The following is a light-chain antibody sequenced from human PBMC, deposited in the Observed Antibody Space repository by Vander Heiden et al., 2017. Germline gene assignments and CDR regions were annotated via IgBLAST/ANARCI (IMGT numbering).Light chain of an antibody. J-gene: IGKJ2*01. CDR3: LQRSNWYT. V-gene: IGKV3-11*01. CDR1: QSVSSY. Sequence: EIVLTQSPATLSLSPGERATLSCRASQSVSSYLAWYQQKPGQAPRRLIYEASNRATGIPARFSGSGSGTDFTLTISSLEPEDFAVYYCLQRSNWYTFGQGTKLEIK. CDR2: EAS.